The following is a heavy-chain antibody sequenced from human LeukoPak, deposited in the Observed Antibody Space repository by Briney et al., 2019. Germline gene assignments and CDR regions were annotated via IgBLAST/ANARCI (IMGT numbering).Heavy chain of an antibody. J-gene: IGHJ5*02. D-gene: IGHD3-3*01. Sequence: SETLSLTCTVSGGSISSGSYYWSWIRQPAGKGLEWIGRIYTSGSTNYNPSLKSRVTISVDTPKNQFSLKLSSVTAADTAVYYCARSHDFWSGYFRFDPWGQGTLVTVSS. CDR1: GGSISSGSYY. CDR3: ARSHDFWSGYFRFDP. CDR2: IYTSGST. V-gene: IGHV4-61*02.